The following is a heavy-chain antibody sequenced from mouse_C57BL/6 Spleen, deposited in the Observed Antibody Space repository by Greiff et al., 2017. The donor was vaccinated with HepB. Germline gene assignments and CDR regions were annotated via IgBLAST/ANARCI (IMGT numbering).Heavy chain of an antibody. CDR1: GYTFTSYW. CDR2: IYPGNSDT. V-gene: IGHV1-5*01. CDR3: TRAPITTVVATEDYFDY. J-gene: IGHJ2*01. D-gene: IGHD1-1*01. Sequence: EVQLQQSGPVLARPGASVKMSCKTSGYTFTSYWMHWVKQRPGQGLEWIGAIYPGNSDTSYNQKFKGKAKLTAVTSASTAYMELSSLTNEDSAVYYCTRAPITTVVATEDYFDYWGQGTTLTVSS.